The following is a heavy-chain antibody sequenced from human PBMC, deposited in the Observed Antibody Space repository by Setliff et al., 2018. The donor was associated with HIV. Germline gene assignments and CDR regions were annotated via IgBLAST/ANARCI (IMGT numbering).Heavy chain of an antibody. CDR3: STSPRGLGVAATGRRYLHH. J-gene: IGHJ1*01. Sequence: GASVKVSCKASGYTFTSYAMHWVRQAPGQRLEWMGWINAGNGNTKYSQKFQGRVTMTEDTSTDTAYMELRSLRSEDTAVYYCSTSPRGLGVAATGRRYLHHWGQGTLVTVSS. CDR2: INAGNGNT. V-gene: IGHV1-3*01. D-gene: IGHD6-19*01. CDR1: GYTFTSYA.